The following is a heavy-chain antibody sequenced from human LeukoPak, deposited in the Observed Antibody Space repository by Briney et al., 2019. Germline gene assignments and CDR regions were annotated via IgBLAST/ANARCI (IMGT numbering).Heavy chain of an antibody. CDR1: GFTVSSNY. CDR2: IYSGGST. D-gene: IGHD3-3*01. Sequence: QPGGSLRLSCAASGFTVSSNYTSWVRQAPGKGLEWVSVIYSGGSTYYADSVKGRFTISRDNSKNTLYLQMNSLRAEDTAVYYCARGRSYDFWSGYSDYWGQGTLVTVSS. CDR3: ARGRSYDFWSGYSDY. V-gene: IGHV3-66*01. J-gene: IGHJ4*02.